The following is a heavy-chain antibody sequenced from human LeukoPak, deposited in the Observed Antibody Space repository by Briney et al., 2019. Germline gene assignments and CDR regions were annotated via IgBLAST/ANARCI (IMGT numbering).Heavy chain of an antibody. D-gene: IGHD5-18*01. CDR3: AKGRGYSYHPNWDY. Sequence: GGSLRLSCAASGFTVSSNYMSWVRQAPGKGLEWVSVIYSGGSTYYADSVKGRFTISRDNSKNTLYLQMNSLRAEDTAVYYCAKGRGYSYHPNWDYWGQGTLVTVSS. CDR2: IYSGGST. J-gene: IGHJ4*02. V-gene: IGHV3-66*01. CDR1: GFTVSSNY.